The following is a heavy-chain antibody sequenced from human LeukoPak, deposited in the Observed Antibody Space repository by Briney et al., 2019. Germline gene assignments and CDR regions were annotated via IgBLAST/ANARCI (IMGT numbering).Heavy chain of an antibody. J-gene: IGHJ4*02. CDR3: ARNPGYCSSTSCYNSPSDY. V-gene: IGHV1-2*02. CDR1: GYTFTGYY. Sequence: APVKVSCKASGYTFTGYYMHWVRQAPGQGLEWMGWINPNSGGTNYAQKFQGRVTMTRDTSISTAYMELSRLRSDDTAVYYCARNPGYCSSTSCYNSPSDYWGQGTLVTVSS. D-gene: IGHD2-2*01. CDR2: INPNSGGT.